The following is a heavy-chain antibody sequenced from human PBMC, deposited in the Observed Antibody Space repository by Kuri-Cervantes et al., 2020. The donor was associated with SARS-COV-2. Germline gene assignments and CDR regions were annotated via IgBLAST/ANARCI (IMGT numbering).Heavy chain of an antibody. CDR2: ISSSSSTI. CDR3: ARAYCSSTSCFKYFDY. V-gene: IGHV3-48*04. Sequence: GESLKISCAASGFTFSSYSMNWVRQAPGKGLEWVSYISSSSSTIYYADSVKGRFTISRDNAKNSLYLQMNSLRAEDMALYYCARAYCSSTSCFKYFDYWGQGTLVTVSS. D-gene: IGHD2-2*01. CDR1: GFTFSSYS. J-gene: IGHJ4*02.